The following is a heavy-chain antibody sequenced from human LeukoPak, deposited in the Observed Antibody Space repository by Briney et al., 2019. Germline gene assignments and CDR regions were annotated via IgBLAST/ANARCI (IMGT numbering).Heavy chain of an antibody. Sequence: GGSLRLSCAASGCTISSYAMSWVRQPPGKGLEWVSAISGSGGITYYADSVKGRFTISRDNSKNTLYLQMNSLRAEDTAVYYCARTQYSSGWYNWFDPWGQGTLVTVSS. CDR1: GCTISSYA. D-gene: IGHD6-19*01. CDR3: ARTQYSSGWYNWFDP. V-gene: IGHV3-23*01. J-gene: IGHJ5*02. CDR2: ISGSGGIT.